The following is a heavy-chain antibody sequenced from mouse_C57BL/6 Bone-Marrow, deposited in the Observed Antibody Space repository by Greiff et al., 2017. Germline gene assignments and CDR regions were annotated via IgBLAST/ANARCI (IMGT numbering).Heavy chain of an antibody. V-gene: IGHV5-15*01. D-gene: IGHD1-1*01. CDR3: ARLHYGNAMDY. CDR2: ISNLAYSI. CDR1: GFTFSDYG. J-gene: IGHJ4*01. Sequence: EVKVVESGGGLVQPGGSLKLSCAASGFTFSDYGMAWVRQAPRKGPEWVAFISNLAYSIYYADTVTGRFTISRENAKNTLYLEMSSLRSEDTAMYYCARLHYGNAMDYWGQGTAVTVPS.